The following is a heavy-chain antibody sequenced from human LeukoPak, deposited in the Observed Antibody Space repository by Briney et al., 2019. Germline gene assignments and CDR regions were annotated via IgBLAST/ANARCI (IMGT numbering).Heavy chain of an antibody. CDR3: AGPSVAGPYFDF. CDR2: ISYDGSNK. V-gene: IGHV3-30-3*01. J-gene: IGHJ4*02. D-gene: IGHD6-19*01. Sequence: PGRSLRLSCAASGFTFSSYAMHWVRQAPGKGLEWVAVISYDGSNKYYADSVKGRFTISRDNSKNTLYLQMTSLRAKDTAVYYCAGPSVAGPYFDFWGQGTLVTVSS. CDR1: GFTFSSYA.